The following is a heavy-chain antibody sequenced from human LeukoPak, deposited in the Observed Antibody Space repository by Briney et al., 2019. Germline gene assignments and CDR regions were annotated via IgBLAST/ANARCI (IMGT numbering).Heavy chain of an antibody. CDR3: ARVHFLGYYYMDV. Sequence: SETLSLTCSVSGGSISSNSDYWGWIRQPPGKGLEWVAIMFYSGSTYYNPSLKSRVTISVDTSKNQVSLKLSSVTAADTAVYYCARVHFLGYYYMDVWGKGTTVIVSS. D-gene: IGHD3-3*01. V-gene: IGHV4-39*07. CDR1: GGSISSNSDY. J-gene: IGHJ6*03. CDR2: MFYSGST.